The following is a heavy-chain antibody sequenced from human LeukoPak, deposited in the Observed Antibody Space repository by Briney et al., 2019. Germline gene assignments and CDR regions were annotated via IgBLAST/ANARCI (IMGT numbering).Heavy chain of an antibody. Sequence: SETLSLTCTVSGGSISSGGYYWSWIRQHPGKGLEWIGYIYYSGSTYYNPSLKSRVTISVDTSKNQFSLKLSSVTAADTAVYYCARVGEGGYNPSYFDYWGQGTLVTVSS. D-gene: IGHD5-24*01. CDR3: ARVGEGGYNPSYFDY. CDR1: GGSISSGGYY. CDR2: IYYSGST. J-gene: IGHJ4*02. V-gene: IGHV4-31*03.